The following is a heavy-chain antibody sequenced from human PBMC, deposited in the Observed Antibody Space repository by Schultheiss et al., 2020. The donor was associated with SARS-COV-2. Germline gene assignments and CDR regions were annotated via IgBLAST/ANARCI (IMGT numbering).Heavy chain of an antibody. J-gene: IGHJ4*02. Sequence: SETLSLTCTGPLGSISTYYWSWIRQPPGKGLEWIGYIYYSGSTNYNPSLKSRVTISVDTSKNQFSLKLSSVTAADTAVYYCARDPSHWGQGTLVTVSS. CDR3: ARDPSH. CDR2: IYYSGST. V-gene: IGHV4-59*01. CDR1: LGSISTYY.